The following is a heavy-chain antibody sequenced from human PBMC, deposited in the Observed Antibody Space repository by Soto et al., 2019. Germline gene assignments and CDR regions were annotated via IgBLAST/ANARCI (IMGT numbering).Heavy chain of an antibody. Sequence: GGSLRLSCAASGFTFSSYSMNWVRQAPGKGLEWLSYISSSSSTIYYADSVRGRFTISRDNVKNSLYLQMNSLRDEDTAVYYCARGLYSSGWYNAFDIWGQGTLVTVSS. CDR3: ARGLYSSGWYNAFDI. J-gene: IGHJ3*02. CDR2: ISSSSSTI. D-gene: IGHD6-19*01. V-gene: IGHV3-48*02. CDR1: GFTFSSYS.